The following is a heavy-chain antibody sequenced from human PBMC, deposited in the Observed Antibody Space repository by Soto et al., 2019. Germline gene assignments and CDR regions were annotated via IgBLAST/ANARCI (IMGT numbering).Heavy chain of an antibody. CDR3: ARGMAPDHFNGMDV. CDR1: GFTVSSHY. D-gene: IGHD2-8*01. V-gene: IGHV3-53*02. CDR2: IYSGGST. Sequence: EVQLVETGGGLIQRGGSLRLSCAASGFTVSSHYMSWVRQAPGKGLEWVSVIYSGGSTYYADSVKGRFNISRDNSNNTQSLQMNSLRVEDTAVYYCARGMAPDHFNGMDVWGQGTTVTVSS. J-gene: IGHJ6*02.